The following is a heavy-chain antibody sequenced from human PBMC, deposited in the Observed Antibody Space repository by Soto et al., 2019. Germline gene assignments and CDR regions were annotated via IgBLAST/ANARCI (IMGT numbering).Heavy chain of an antibody. CDR2: IYYSGST. V-gene: IGHV4-59*08. CDR1: GGSISSYY. CDR3: ASPYRGTLYS. Sequence: SETLSLTCTVPGGSISSYYWSWIRQPPGKGLEWIGYIYYSGSTNYNPSLESRVTISVDTSKNQFSLKLSSVTAADTAVYYCASPYRGTLYSWGQGTLVTVSS. J-gene: IGHJ1*01. D-gene: IGHD2-15*01.